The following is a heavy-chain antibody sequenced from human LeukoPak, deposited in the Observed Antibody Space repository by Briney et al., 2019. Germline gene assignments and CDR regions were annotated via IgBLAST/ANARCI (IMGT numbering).Heavy chain of an antibody. D-gene: IGHD5-12*01. Sequence: SQTLFLTCSVSGGSISGTDYYWSWIRQPPGKGLEWIGYVHHSGSTSYNPSLKSRITMSVDTSMNQFSLKLTSMTAADTAVYYCAGRGYAMAYWGQGTLVTVSS. V-gene: IGHV4-30-4*01. CDR2: VHHSGST. J-gene: IGHJ4*02. CDR3: AGRGYAMAY. CDR1: GGSISGTDYY.